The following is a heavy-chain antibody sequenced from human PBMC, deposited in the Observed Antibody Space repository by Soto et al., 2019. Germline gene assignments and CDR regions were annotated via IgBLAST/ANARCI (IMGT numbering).Heavy chain of an antibody. CDR1: GFTFSGFW. D-gene: IGHD1-1*01. V-gene: IGHV3-74*01. CDR3: TRGPTGPEDY. Sequence: GRSLRLSCAASGFTFSGFWMHWVRQGPGKGLVWVSRINGDGSRISYADSVKGRFTISRDNAKNTLYLQMNSLRAEDTAVYYCTRGPTGPEDYWGQGTQVTVSS. J-gene: IGHJ4*02. CDR2: INGDGSRI.